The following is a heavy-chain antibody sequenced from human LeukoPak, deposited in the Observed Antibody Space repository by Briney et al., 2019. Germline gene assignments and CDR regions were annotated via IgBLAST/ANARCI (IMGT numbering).Heavy chain of an antibody. V-gene: IGHV3-53*01. CDR3: AGDSGDYYDSSGYPLGAFDI. D-gene: IGHD3-22*01. Sequence: GGSLRLSCAASGFTVSSNYMSWVRQAPGKGLEWVSVIYSGGSTYYADSVKGRFTISRDNSKNTLYLQMNSLRAEDTAVYYCAGDSGDYYDSSGYPLGAFDIWGQGTMVTVSS. J-gene: IGHJ3*02. CDR2: IYSGGST. CDR1: GFTVSSNY.